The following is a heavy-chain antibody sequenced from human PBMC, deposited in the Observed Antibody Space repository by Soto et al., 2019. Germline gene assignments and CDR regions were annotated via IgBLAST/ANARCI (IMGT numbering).Heavy chain of an antibody. CDR1: GGTFSSYA. V-gene: IGHV1-69*01. J-gene: IGHJ4*02. Sequence: QVQLVQSGAEVKKPGSSVKVSCKASGGTFSSYAISWVRQAPGQGLEWMGGIIPIFGTANYAQKFQGRVTITADESTSTAYMELSSLRSDDTDVYYCARGPRYYDSSGYPPVMYFDYWGQGTLVTVSS. D-gene: IGHD3-22*01. CDR2: IIPIFGTA. CDR3: ARGPRYYDSSGYPPVMYFDY.